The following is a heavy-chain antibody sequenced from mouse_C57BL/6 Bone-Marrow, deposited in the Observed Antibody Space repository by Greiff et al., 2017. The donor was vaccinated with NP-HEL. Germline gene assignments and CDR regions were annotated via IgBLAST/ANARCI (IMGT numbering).Heavy chain of an antibody. D-gene: IGHD1-1*01. Sequence: QVQLKESGPELVKPGASVKISCKASGYSFTSYYIHWVKQRPGQGLEWIGWIYPGSGNTKYNEKFKGKATLTADTSSSTAYMQLSSLTSEDSAVYYCALLLRRGYFDVWGTGTTVTVSS. CDR3: ALLLRRGYFDV. V-gene: IGHV1-66*01. CDR1: GYSFTSYY. CDR2: IYPGSGNT. J-gene: IGHJ1*03.